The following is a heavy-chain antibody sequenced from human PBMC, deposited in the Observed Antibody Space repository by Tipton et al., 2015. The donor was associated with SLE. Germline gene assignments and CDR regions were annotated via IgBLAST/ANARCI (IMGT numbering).Heavy chain of an antibody. V-gene: IGHV4-59*07. Sequence: QVQLVQSGGEVKKPGASVEVSCKTSGYSFTSYAISWVRQAPGQGLEWMGYIYNSVPGNYNPSLKSRLTISVDTSKNQFSLRLKTVTAADTAVYYCARGSRVEEELDYWGQGTLVTVSS. CDR3: ARGSRVEEELDY. J-gene: IGHJ4*02. D-gene: IGHD1-26*01. CDR1: GYSFTSYA. CDR2: IYNSVPG.